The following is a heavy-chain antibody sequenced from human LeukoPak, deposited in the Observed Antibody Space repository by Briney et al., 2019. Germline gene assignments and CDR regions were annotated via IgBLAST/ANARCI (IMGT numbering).Heavy chain of an antibody. CDR1: GGSISSGSYY. CDR3: ASTGRQLGRDYYYYYIDV. CDR2: IYHSGST. J-gene: IGHJ6*03. Sequence: SQTLSLTCSVSGGSISSGSYYWSWIRQPAVKGLEWIGEIYHSGSTNYNPSLKSRVTISVDKSKNQFSLKLSSVTAADTAVYYCASTGRQLGRDYYYYYIDVWGKGTTVTVSS. D-gene: IGHD6-6*01. V-gene: IGHV4-61*09.